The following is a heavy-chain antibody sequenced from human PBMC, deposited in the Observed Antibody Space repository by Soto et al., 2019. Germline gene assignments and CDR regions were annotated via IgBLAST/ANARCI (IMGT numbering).Heavy chain of an antibody. CDR3: AKYWTCLDY. CDR1: GYTFTGYY. D-gene: IGHD2-15*01. CDR2: INPNSGGT. J-gene: IGHJ4*02. Sequence: ASVKVSCKASGYTFTGYYMHWVRQAPGQGLEWMGWINPNSGGTNYAQKFQGWVTMTRDTSISTAYMELSSLRAEDTAVYYCAKYWTCLDYWGQGTLVTVSS. V-gene: IGHV1-2*04.